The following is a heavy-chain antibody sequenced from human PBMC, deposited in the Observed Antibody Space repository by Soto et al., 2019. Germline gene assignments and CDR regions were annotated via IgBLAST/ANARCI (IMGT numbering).Heavy chain of an antibody. D-gene: IGHD3-10*01. CDR3: ARGAPYYYGSGSSYCYYMDV. V-gene: IGHV3-20*01. CDR2: INWNGGST. Sequence: GGSLRLSCAASGFTFDDYGMGWVRQAPGKGLEWVSGINWNGGSTGYADSVKGRFTISRDNAKNSLYLQMNSLRAEDTALYHCARGAPYYYGSGSSYCYYMDVWGKGTTVTVSS. CDR1: GFTFDDYG. J-gene: IGHJ6*03.